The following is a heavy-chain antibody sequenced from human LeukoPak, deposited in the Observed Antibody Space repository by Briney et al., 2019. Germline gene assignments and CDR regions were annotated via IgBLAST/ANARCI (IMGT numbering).Heavy chain of an antibody. CDR1: GFSFSNFA. D-gene: IGHD1-26*01. V-gene: IGHV3-23*01. Sequence: GTSLRLSCTASGFSFSNFAMSWVRQAPGKGLEWVSVISGSGGTTHYADSVKGRFTISRDNSKNTLYLQMSSLRAEDTAVYYCAREVGGPDYWGQGTLVTVSS. J-gene: IGHJ4*02. CDR3: AREVGGPDY. CDR2: ISGSGGTT.